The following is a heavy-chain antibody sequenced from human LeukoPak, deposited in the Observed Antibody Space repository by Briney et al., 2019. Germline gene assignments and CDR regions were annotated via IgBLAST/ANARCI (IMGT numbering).Heavy chain of an antibody. CDR3: ARDYYDSGSYGWFDP. D-gene: IGHD3-10*01. CDR2: ISSSGSII. Sequence: GGSLRLSCAASGFTFSSYEMNWVRQAPGEGLEWVSHISSSGSIIYYADSVKGRFTISRDNAKNSLYLEMNSLRAEDTALYYCARDYYDSGSYGWFDPWGHGTLVTVSS. CDR1: GFTFSSYE. J-gene: IGHJ5*02. V-gene: IGHV3-48*03.